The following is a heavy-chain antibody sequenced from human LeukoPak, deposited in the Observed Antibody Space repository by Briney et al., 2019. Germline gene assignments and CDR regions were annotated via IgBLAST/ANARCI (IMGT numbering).Heavy chain of an antibody. Sequence: GGSLRLSCAASGFTFSSNAIHWVRQAPGKGLEWVAVISYDGSNKYYADSVKGRFTISRDNSKNTLYLQMNSLRAEDTAVYYCATPFGVVITDIDYWGQGTLVTVSS. D-gene: IGHD3-3*01. V-gene: IGHV3-30-3*01. CDR3: ATPFGVVITDIDY. CDR2: ISYDGSNK. CDR1: GFTFSSNA. J-gene: IGHJ4*02.